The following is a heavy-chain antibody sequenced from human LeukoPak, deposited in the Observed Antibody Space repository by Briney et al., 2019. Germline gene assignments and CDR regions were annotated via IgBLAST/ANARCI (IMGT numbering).Heavy chain of an antibody. CDR1: GGSISSYY. J-gene: IGHJ5*02. Sequence: NPSETLSLTCTVSGGSISSYYWSWIRQPAGKGLEWIGRIYTSGSTNYNPSLKSRVTMSVDTSKNQFSLKLSSVTAADTAVYYCARDLGVPAAHNWFDPWGQGTLVTVSS. V-gene: IGHV4-4*07. CDR3: ARDLGVPAAHNWFDP. D-gene: IGHD2-2*01. CDR2: IYTSGST.